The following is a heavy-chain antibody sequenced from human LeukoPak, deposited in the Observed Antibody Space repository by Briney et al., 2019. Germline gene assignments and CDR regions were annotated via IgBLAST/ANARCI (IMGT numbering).Heavy chain of an antibody. CDR3: AKDLLWFGEVSWFDP. V-gene: IGHV3-23*01. Sequence: GGSLRLSCAASGFTFSSYAMSWVRQAPGKGLERVSAISGSGGSTYYADSVKGRFTISRDNSKNTLYLQMNSLRAEDTAVYYCAKDLLWFGEVSWFDPWGQGTLVTVSS. D-gene: IGHD3-10*01. CDR1: GFTFSSYA. CDR2: ISGSGGST. J-gene: IGHJ5*02.